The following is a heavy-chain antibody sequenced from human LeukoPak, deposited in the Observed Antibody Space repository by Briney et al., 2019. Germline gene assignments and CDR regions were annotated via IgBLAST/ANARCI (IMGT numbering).Heavy chain of an antibody. D-gene: IGHD1-26*01. J-gene: IGHJ4*02. CDR2: ISSGGST. CDR3: ARHFGSVFHYFDY. Sequence: SETLSLTCTVSGGSISSSGYSWGWIRQPPGKGLEWIGSISSGGSTHYIPSLKSRVTISVDTSKNQFSLKLSSVTAADTAVYYCARHFGSVFHYFDYWGQGTLVTVSS. V-gene: IGHV4-39*01. CDR1: GGSISSSGYS.